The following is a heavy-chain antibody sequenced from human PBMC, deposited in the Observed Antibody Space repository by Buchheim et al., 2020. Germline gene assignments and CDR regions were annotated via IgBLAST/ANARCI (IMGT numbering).Heavy chain of an antibody. V-gene: IGHV4-39*01. Sequence: QLQLQESGPGLVKPSETLSLTCTVSGGSISSSSYYWGWIRQPPGKGLEWIGSIYYSGSTYYNPSLKSRVTISVDTSKNQFSLKLSSVTAADTAVYYCARHRLDMIHLDYWFDPWGQGTL. CDR2: IYYSGST. CDR1: GGSISSSSYY. J-gene: IGHJ5*02. D-gene: IGHD2-2*03. CDR3: ARHRLDMIHLDYWFDP.